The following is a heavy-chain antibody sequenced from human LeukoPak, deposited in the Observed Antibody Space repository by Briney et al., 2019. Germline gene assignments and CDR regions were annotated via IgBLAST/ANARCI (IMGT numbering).Heavy chain of an antibody. CDR2: VSGSGGST. V-gene: IGHV3-23*01. D-gene: IGHD1-26*01. Sequence: GGSLRLSRTGSGFAFSNSAISWVRKAPGKRLEWVSTVSGSGGSTYYADSVRGRFTISRDNSNNTAHLQMSGLRVDDTAIYYCAKGRGARYYNPMDVWGKGTTVTVSS. CDR1: GFAFSNSA. J-gene: IGHJ6*03. CDR3: AKGRGARYYNPMDV.